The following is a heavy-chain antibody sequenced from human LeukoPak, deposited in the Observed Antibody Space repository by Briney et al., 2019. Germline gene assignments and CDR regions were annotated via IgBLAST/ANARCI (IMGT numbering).Heavy chain of an antibody. D-gene: IGHD6-19*01. CDR1: GFTFSSYS. Sequence: GGSLRLSCAASGFTFSSYSMNWVRQAPGKGMEWVAIIEKDGSEILYVDSVKGRFTISRDNAKNSLYLQMNSLRAEDTAVYYCAAGAGWLIDWWGQGTLVTVSS. J-gene: IGHJ4*02. V-gene: IGHV3-7*01. CDR3: AAGAGWLIDW. CDR2: IEKDGSEI.